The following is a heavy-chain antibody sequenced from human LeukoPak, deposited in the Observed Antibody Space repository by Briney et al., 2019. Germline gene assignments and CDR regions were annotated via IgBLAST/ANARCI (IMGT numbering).Heavy chain of an antibody. CDR3: ASLARGYYYDSSGYLDAFDI. J-gene: IGHJ3*02. CDR2: IYYSGST. Sequence: SETLSLTCTVSGGSVSSYYWSWIRQPPGKGLEWIGYIYYSGSTNYNPSLKSRVTISVDTSKNQFSLKLSSVTAADTAVYYCASLARGYYYDSSGYLDAFDIWGQGTMVTVSS. D-gene: IGHD3-22*01. CDR1: GGSVSSYY. V-gene: IGHV4-59*02.